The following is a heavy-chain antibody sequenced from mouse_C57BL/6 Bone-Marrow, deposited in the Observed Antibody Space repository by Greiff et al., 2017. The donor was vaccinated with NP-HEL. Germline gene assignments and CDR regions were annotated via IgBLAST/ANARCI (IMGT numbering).Heavy chain of an antibody. D-gene: IGHD2-12*01. J-gene: IGHJ1*03. V-gene: IGHV5-6*01. Sequence: EVQGVESGGDLVKPGGSLKLSCAASGFTFSSYGMSWVRQTPDKRLEWVTTISSGGSYTYYPDSVKGRFTISRDNAKNTLYLQMSSLKSEDTAMYYCARRGYSPYWYFDVWGTGTTVTVSS. CDR3: ARRGYSPYWYFDV. CDR1: GFTFSSYG. CDR2: ISSGGSYT.